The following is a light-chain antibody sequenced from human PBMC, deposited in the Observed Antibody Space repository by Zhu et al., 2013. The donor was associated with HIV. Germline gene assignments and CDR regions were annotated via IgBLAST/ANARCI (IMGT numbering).Light chain of an antibody. V-gene: IGKV3-20*01. CDR1: QSVSSSS. CDR2: GVS. Sequence: EIVLTQSPGTLSLSPGERATLSCRASQSVSSSSLAWYQQKPGQAPRLLIDGVSTRATGVPARFSGRGSGTEFTLTISSLQPDDFATYYCQEYNSHWTFGQGTEVELK. CDR3: QEYNSHWT. J-gene: IGKJ1*01.